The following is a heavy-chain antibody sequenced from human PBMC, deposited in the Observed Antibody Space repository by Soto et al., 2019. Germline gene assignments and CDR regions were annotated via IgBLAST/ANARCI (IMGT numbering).Heavy chain of an antibody. J-gene: IGHJ3*02. CDR3: ARPWNSDYTADAFDI. Sequence: EVQLVESGGGLVQPGGSLRLSCAASGFTFSSYWMSWVRQAPGKGLEWVANIKLDGSEEYYVDSVKGRFTISRDNAKNSLYLQMNSLRAEDTVVYYCARPWNSDYTADAFDIWGQGTMVTVSS. D-gene: IGHD3-3*01. CDR2: IKLDGSEE. CDR1: GFTFSSYW. V-gene: IGHV3-7*01.